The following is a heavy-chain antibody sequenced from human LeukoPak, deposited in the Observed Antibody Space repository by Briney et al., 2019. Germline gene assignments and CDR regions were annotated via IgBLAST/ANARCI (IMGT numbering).Heavy chain of an antibody. V-gene: IGHV3-30-3*01. CDR3: ARDGYGDYVLGYFDY. D-gene: IGHD4-17*01. CDR1: GFTFSSYA. CDR2: ISYDGSNK. Sequence: GGSLRLSCAASGFTFSSYAMHWVRQAPGKGLEWVAVISYDGSNKYYADSVKGRFTISRDNSKNTLYLQMNSLRAEDTAVYYCARDGYGDYVLGYFDYWGQGTLVTVSS. J-gene: IGHJ4*02.